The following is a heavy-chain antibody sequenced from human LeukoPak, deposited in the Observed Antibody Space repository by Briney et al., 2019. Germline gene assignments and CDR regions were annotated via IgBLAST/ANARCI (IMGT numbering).Heavy chain of an antibody. CDR2: IHPGDYTT. J-gene: IGHJ5*02. CDR3: ASSDYGSTWSDP. Sequence: GESLKISCKGFRYSLSTYWIGWVRQMPGRGLEWMGIIHPGDYTTQYSSSFQGQVTISVDKSTGTAYLQWSSLKASDTAMYYCASSDYGSTWSDPWGQGTLVTVSS. CDR1: RYSLSTYW. V-gene: IGHV5-51*01. D-gene: IGHD4/OR15-4a*01.